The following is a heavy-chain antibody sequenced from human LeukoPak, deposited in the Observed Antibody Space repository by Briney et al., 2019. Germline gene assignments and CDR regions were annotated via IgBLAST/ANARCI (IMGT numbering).Heavy chain of an antibody. CDR2: IIPIFGTA. J-gene: IGHJ4*02. V-gene: IGHV1-69*01. CDR1: GGTFSSYA. Sequence: SVKVSCKASGGTFSSYAFSWVRQAPGQGLEWMGGIIPIFGTANYAQKFQGRVTITADESTSTAYMELSSLRSEDTAVYYCARGVIAVAGRTESRGFDYWGQGTLVTVSS. D-gene: IGHD6-19*01. CDR3: ARGVIAVAGRTESRGFDY.